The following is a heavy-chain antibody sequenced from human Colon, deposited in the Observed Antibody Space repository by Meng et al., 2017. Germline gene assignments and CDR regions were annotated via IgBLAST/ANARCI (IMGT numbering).Heavy chain of an antibody. CDR2: IYYSGST. J-gene: IGHJ4*02. CDR3: ARGPTTYFDY. D-gene: IGHD4-17*01. Sequence: VQVRDSGPGLVKPSQTRSLSCTVSGGSCSSGDYYWSWIRQPPGKGLEWIGYIYYSGSTYYTPSLKSRVTISVDTSKNQFSLKLSSVTAADTAVYYCARGPTTYFDYWGQGTLVTVSS. CDR1: GGSCSSGDYY. V-gene: IGHV4-30-4*01.